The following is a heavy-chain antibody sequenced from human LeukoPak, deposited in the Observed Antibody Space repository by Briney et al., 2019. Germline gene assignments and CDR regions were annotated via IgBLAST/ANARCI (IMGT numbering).Heavy chain of an antibody. Sequence: SETLSPTCTVSGGSISSSSYYWGWIRQPPGKGLEWIGSIYYSGSTYYNPSLKSRVTISVDTSKNQFSLKLSSVTAADTAVYYCASYSTAMAPYYFDYWGQGTLVTVSS. CDR1: GGSISSSSYY. CDR3: ASYSTAMAPYYFDY. J-gene: IGHJ4*02. D-gene: IGHD5-18*01. CDR2: IYYSGST. V-gene: IGHV4-39*01.